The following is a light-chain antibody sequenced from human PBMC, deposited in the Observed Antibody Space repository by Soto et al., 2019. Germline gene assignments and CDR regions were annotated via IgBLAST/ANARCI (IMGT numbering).Light chain of an antibody. V-gene: IGKV3-15*01. Sequence: EIVMTQSPATLFVSPGERATLSCRASQSVSSTLAWYQQKPGQAPRLLIYGASTRATGIPARFSGSGSGTEFTLTISSLQSEDFAVYYCQQYDNWPLTFGGGTKVDIK. CDR1: QSVSST. CDR3: QQYDNWPLT. CDR2: GAS. J-gene: IGKJ4*01.